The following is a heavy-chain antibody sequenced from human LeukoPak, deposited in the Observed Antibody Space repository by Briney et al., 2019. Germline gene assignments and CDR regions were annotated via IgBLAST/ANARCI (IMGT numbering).Heavy chain of an antibody. Sequence: GGSLRLSCAASGFTFSSYWMSWVRQAPGKGLEWVANIKQDGSEKYYVDSVKGRFTISRDNAKNSLYLQMNSLRAEDTAVYYCARTLRELWVLEWLFGYWGQRNLGTVSS. J-gene: IGHJ4*02. D-gene: IGHD3-3*01. CDR2: IKQDGSEK. V-gene: IGHV3-7*01. CDR3: ARTLRELWVLEWLFGY. CDR1: GFTFSSYW.